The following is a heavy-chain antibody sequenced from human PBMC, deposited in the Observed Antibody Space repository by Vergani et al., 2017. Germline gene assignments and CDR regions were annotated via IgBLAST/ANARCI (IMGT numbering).Heavy chain of an antibody. CDR3: ASIARAPTPRNPPPDY. CDR1: GYSFNNYA. J-gene: IGHJ4*02. V-gene: IGHV7-4-1*01. CDR2: INPTTGNP. D-gene: IGHD3-16*02. Sequence: QAQLVQSGSELKKPGASVKVSCKASGYSFNNYAIHWVRQAPGHGLVWMGWINPTTGNPTYARAFTGRVGFTLDTSISTAYMQIGSLKAEDTAVYFCASIARAPTPRNPPPDYGGQGILVTVSS.